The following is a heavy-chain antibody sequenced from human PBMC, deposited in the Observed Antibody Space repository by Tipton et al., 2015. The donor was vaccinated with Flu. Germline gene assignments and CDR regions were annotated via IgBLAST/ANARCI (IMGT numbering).Heavy chain of an antibody. Sequence: AGLVKPSEILSLTCAVYGGSFSDYYWTWIRQPPGKGLEWIGEINHSGSTNYNSSLKSRVTISVDTSKNQFSLKLSSVTAADTAVYYCARGGGDCYYDLWGRGTRVTVSS. CDR3: ARGGGDCYYDL. CDR2: INHSGST. V-gene: IGHV4-34*01. CDR1: GGSFSDYY. J-gene: IGHJ2*01. D-gene: IGHD2-21*01.